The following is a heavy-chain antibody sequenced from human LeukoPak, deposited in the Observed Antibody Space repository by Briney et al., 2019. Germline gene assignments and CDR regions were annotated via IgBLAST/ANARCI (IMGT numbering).Heavy chain of an antibody. CDR3: AKDPPAGGIVVVPAANYWFDP. V-gene: IGHV3-23*01. Sequence: GGSLRLSCAASGFTFSSYAMSWVRQAPGKGLEWVSAISGSSGSTYYADSVKGRFTISRDNSKNTLYLQMNSLRAEDTAVYYCAKDPPAGGIVVVPAANYWFDPWGQGTLVTVSS. J-gene: IGHJ5*02. CDR1: GFTFSSYA. D-gene: IGHD2-2*01. CDR2: ISGSSGST.